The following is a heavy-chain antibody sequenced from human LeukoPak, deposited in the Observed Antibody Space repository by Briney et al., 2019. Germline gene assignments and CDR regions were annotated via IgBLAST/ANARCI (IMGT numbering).Heavy chain of an antibody. CDR2: ISWNSGSI. D-gene: IGHD6-13*01. V-gene: IGHV3-9*01. J-gene: IGHJ4*02. CDR3: AKDLAGIAAAGTDY. CDR1: GFTFDDYA. Sequence: PGRSLRLSCADSGFTFDDYAMHWVRQAPGKGLEWVSGISWNSGSIGYADSVKGRFTISRDNAKNSLYLQMNSLRAEDTALYYCAKDLAGIAAAGTDYWGQGTLVTVSS.